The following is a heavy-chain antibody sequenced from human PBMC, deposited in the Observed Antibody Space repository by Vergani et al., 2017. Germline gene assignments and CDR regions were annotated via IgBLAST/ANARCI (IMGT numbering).Heavy chain of an antibody. CDR3: VRGGRREHGDFWSRLGS. Sequence: QVQLVESGGGVVQPGTSLRLSCVVSGFDFSSYIMNWVRQAPGKGLEWVSFFSTGTKSKSYAESVKGRFTIYKDNTVDMLSLQMNSLRPDDTAVYYCVRGGRREHGDFWSRLGSWGQGTRVIVSS. D-gene: IGHD1-26*01. CDR2: FSTGTKSK. J-gene: IGHJ5*01. V-gene: IGHV3-30*01. CDR1: GFDFSSYI.